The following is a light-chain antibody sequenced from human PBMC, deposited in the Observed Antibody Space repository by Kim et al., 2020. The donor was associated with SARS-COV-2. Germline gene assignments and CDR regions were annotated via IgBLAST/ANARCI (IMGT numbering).Light chain of an antibody. Sequence: GQSITISCTGSSSDIGGYNYVSWFQQHPGKAPKLMIYDVTKWPSGISNRFSRSKSGNTASLTISGLQAEDEADYYCSSYSNSGAWVFGGGTQLTVL. J-gene: IGLJ3*02. CDR3: SSYSNSGAWV. V-gene: IGLV2-14*03. CDR1: SSDIGGYNY. CDR2: DVT.